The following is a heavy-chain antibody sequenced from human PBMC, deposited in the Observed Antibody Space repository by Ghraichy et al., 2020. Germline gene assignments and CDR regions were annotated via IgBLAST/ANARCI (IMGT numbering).Heavy chain of an antibody. CDR2: IIPIFGTA. CDR1: GGTFSSYA. CDR3: ARSLIVVVPAAARETDLHYMDV. D-gene: IGHD2-2*01. Sequence: SVKVSCKASGGTFSSYAISWVRQAPGQGLEWMGGIIPIFGTANYAQKFQGRVTITADESTSTAYMELSSLRSEDTAVYYCARSLIVVVPAAARETDLHYMDVWGKGTTVTVSS. V-gene: IGHV1-69*13. J-gene: IGHJ6*03.